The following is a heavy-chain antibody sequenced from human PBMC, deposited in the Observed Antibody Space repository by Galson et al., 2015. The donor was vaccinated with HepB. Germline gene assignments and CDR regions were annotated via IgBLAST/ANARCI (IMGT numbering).Heavy chain of an antibody. J-gene: IGHJ6*02. Sequence: SVKVSCKASGYILSTYPLHWVRQAPGQSLEWMGWINVANGNTEYSQKFQGRVVITRDTSATTVSMELGSLRSEDTAVYYCARDREQWVGYYYAMDVWGQGTTVNV. D-gene: IGHD6-19*01. CDR3: ARDREQWVGYYYAMDV. V-gene: IGHV1-3*01. CDR1: GYILSTYP. CDR2: INVANGNT.